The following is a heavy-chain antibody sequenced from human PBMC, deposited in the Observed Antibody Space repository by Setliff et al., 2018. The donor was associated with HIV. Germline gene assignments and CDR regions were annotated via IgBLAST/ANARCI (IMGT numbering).Heavy chain of an antibody. CDR1: GFTFSSYW. CDR3: TTPRISGSSGWYFDY. D-gene: IGHD3-10*01. V-gene: IGHV3-74*01. CDR2: INSDGRST. J-gene: IGHJ4*01. Sequence: GGSLRLSCATSGFTFSSYWMHWVRQAPGKGLQWIARINSDGRSTDYAESVKGRFTIPKDTARNTLYLQMNTVTAEDTAVYYCTTPRISGSSGWYFDYWGHGTLVTVSS.